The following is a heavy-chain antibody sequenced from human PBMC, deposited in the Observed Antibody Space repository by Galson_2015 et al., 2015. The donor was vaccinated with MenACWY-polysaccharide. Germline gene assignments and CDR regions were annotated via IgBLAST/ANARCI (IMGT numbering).Heavy chain of an antibody. V-gene: IGHV5-51*03. D-gene: IGHD4-17*01. Sequence: QSGAEVPKPGGSLPISCTGSGSSFPCHWLGWVRQLPGNGLEWLGLVYPADSDTRYSQSFPGQVTISDEKSISTAYLQWSSLKASDTAVYYCARLSATGTVTFDYWGQGTLVTVSS. CDR3: ARLSATGTVTFDY. CDR1: GSSFPCHW. CDR2: VYPADSDT. J-gene: IGHJ4*02.